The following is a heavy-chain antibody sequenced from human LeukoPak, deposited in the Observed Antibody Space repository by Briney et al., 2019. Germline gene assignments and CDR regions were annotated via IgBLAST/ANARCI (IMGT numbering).Heavy chain of an antibody. Sequence: GGSLRLSCAASGFTFSSYAMSWVRQAPGKGLEWVSGISGSGGRAYYADSVKGRFTLSTDNSRDTLFVQLSSLRAEDTAVYYCAREGMGGGPAYWGQGTLVTVSS. J-gene: IGHJ4*02. CDR3: AREGMGGGPAY. CDR2: ISGSGGRA. CDR1: GFTFSSYA. D-gene: IGHD2-15*01. V-gene: IGHV3-23*01.